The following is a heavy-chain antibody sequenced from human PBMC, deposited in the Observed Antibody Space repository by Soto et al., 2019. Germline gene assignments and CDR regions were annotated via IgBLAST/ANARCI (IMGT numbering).Heavy chain of an antibody. V-gene: IGHV3-21*06. Sequence: GGSLRLSCAASGFMFSAYTMNWVRQAPGKGLEWLSSISDDSSYIDYADSLRGRFTVSRDNAKNSLYLQMNSLRTEDTALYYCARDTVRGDYAFDIWGQGTMVTVSS. CDR3: ARDTVRGDYAFDI. D-gene: IGHD4-17*01. CDR1: GFMFSAYT. CDR2: ISDDSSYI. J-gene: IGHJ3*02.